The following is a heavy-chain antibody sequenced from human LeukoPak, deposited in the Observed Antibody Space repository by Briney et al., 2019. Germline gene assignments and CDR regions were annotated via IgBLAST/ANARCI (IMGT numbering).Heavy chain of an antibody. V-gene: IGHV3-23*01. J-gene: IGHJ6*02. CDR3: AKDSGDYYDSSGYYFSYYYYYGMDV. Sequence: GGSLRLSSAASGFTFSSYAMSWVRQAPGKGLEWVSAISGSGGSTYYADSVKGRFTISRDNSKNTLYLQMNSLRAEDTAVYYCAKDSGDYYDSSGYYFSYYYYYGMDVWGQGTTVTVSS. CDR1: GFTFSSYA. CDR2: ISGSGGST. D-gene: IGHD3-22*01.